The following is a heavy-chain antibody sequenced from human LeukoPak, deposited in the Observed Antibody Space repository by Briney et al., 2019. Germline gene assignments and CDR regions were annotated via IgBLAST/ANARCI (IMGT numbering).Heavy chain of an antibody. CDR1: GFSFSDYY. V-gene: IGHV3-11*01. D-gene: IGHD2-2*01. J-gene: IGHJ6*02. CDR2: ISGSGSDL. Sequence: GGSLRLSCVACGFSFSDYYMSWIRQAPGRGLEWISYISGSGSDLYYADSVKGRFTISRDNANNSLYLQMNSLRAEDTAVYYCARSTGYYYTMDVWGQGTTVTVSS. CDR3: ARSTGYYYTMDV.